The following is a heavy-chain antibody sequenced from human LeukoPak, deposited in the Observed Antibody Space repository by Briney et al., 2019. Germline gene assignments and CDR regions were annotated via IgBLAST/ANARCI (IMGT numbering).Heavy chain of an antibody. Sequence: ASVKVSCRAPGYTFTSYGISWVRQAPGQGLEWMGWISAYNGNTNYAQKLQGRVTMTTDTSTSTAYMELRSLRSDDTAVYYCARDVGGGYCSGGSCYPGANWFDPWGQGTLVTVSS. V-gene: IGHV1-18*04. CDR1: GYTFTSYG. J-gene: IGHJ5*02. CDR3: ARDVGGGYCSGGSCYPGANWFDP. D-gene: IGHD2-15*01. CDR2: ISAYNGNT.